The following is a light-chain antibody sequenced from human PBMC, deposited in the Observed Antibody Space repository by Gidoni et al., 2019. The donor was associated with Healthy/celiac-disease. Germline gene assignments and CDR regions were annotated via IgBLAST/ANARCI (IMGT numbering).Light chain of an antibody. CDR2: DAS. V-gene: IGKV3-11*01. CDR3: QQRSNWMYT. Sequence: EIVLTQSPATLSLSPGARATLYCRASQSVSSYLAWYQQKPGQAPRPLIYDASNRATGIPARFSGSGSGTDFTLTISSLEPEDFAVYYCQQRSNWMYTFGQGTKLEIK. CDR1: QSVSSY. J-gene: IGKJ2*01.